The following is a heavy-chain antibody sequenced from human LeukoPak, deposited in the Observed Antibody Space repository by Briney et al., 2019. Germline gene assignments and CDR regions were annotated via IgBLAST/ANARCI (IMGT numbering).Heavy chain of an antibody. CDR3: TRGGERCSDSSNRLVSDL. V-gene: IGHV1-8*01. Sequence: ASVKLSCKASGYTFTSYHINWVRQATGQGLEWMGWMNPNSGNTGYAQKFQGRVTMTRNTYISTAYMELSSLRSEDTAVYYCTRGGERCSDSSNRLVSDLWRQGTLVSVSS. CDR1: GYTFTSYH. CDR2: MNPNSGNT. D-gene: IGHD3-22*01. J-gene: IGHJ5*02.